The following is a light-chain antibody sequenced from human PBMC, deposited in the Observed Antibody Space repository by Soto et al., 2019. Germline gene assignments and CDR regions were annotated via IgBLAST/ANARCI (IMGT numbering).Light chain of an antibody. CDR1: SSNIGAGYD. Sequence: QSVLTQPPSVSGAPGQRVTISCTGSSSNIGAGYDVHWYQQLPGTAPKLLIYGNSNRPSGVPDRFSGSKSGTSASLAISWLQAEDEADYYCQSYDSSRSGWGFGGGTKLTVL. J-gene: IGLJ2*01. CDR3: QSYDSSRSGWG. V-gene: IGLV1-40*01. CDR2: GNS.